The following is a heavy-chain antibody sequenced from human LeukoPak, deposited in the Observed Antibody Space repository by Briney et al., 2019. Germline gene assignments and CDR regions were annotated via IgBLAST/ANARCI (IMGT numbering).Heavy chain of an antibody. D-gene: IGHD1-26*01. V-gene: IGHV3-21*01. CDR2: ISSSSSYI. Sequence: GGSLRLSCAASGFTFSSYSMNWVRQAPGKGLEWVSSISSSSSYIYYADSVKGRFTISRDNAKNSLYLQMNSLRAEDTAVYYCARKLVGATYWYFDLWGRGTLVTVSS. J-gene: IGHJ2*01. CDR1: GFTFSSYS. CDR3: ARKLVGATYWYFDL.